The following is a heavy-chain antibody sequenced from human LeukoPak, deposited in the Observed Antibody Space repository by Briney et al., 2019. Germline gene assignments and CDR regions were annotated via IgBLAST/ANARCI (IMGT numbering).Heavy chain of an antibody. J-gene: IGHJ3*02. CDR3: ARKGWIQLWLRSSKASSDAFDI. D-gene: IGHD5-18*01. Sequence: PSETLSLTCTVSGGSISSSSYYWGWIRQPPGKGLEWIGSIYYSGSTYYNPSLKSRVTISVDTSKNQFSLKLSSVTAADTAVYYCARKGWIQLWLRSSKASSDAFDIWGQGTMVTVSS. V-gene: IGHV4-39*07. CDR1: GGSISSSSYY. CDR2: IYYSGST.